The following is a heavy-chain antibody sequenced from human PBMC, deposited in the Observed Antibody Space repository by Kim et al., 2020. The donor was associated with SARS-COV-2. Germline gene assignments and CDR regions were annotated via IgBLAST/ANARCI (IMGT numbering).Heavy chain of an antibody. V-gene: IGHV4-59*01. Sequence: SPKRRVHISVDTSKNQFSLKLSSVTAADTAVYYCARARVGIFGVVTHFDYWGQGTLVTVSS. J-gene: IGHJ4*02. D-gene: IGHD3-3*01. CDR3: ARARVGIFGVVTHFDY.